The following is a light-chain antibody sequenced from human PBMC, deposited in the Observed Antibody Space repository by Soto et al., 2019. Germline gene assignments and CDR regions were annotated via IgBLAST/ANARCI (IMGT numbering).Light chain of an antibody. J-gene: IGKJ2*01. V-gene: IGKV3-20*01. CDR1: ESGRNNS. CDR2: GAS. CDR3: HHYGYGADT. Sequence: LILTQSPGTLSLSPGERATLSCRASESGRNNSLAWYQQHPGQAPRLLIFGASSRPTGIPDRFTGTGSGADFSLTISRLEHDDSAVYFCHHYGYGADTFGQGTKLEIK.